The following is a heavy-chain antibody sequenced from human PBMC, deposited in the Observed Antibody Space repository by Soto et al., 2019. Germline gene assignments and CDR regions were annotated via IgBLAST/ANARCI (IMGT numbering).Heavy chain of an antibody. CDR3: ARDTGTGSSWYGDKRMVGYGMDV. D-gene: IGHD6-13*01. CDR1: GFTFSSYS. CDR2: ISSSSSTI. Sequence: EVQLVESGGGLVQPGGSLRLSCAASGFTFSSYSMNWVRQAPGKGLEWVSYISSSSSTIYYADSVKGRFTISRDNAKNSLYLQKNSLRDEDKAVYYCARDTGTGSSWYGDKRMVGYGMDVWGQGTTVTVSS. J-gene: IGHJ6*02. V-gene: IGHV3-48*02.